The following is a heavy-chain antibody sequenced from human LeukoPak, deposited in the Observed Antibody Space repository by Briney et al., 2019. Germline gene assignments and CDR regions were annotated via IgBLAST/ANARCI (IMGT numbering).Heavy chain of an antibody. CDR2: ISSSSSYT. J-gene: IGHJ4*02. CDR3: ARDTEYSGYGWTY. V-gene: IGHV3-11*06. Sequence: GGSLRLSCAASGFTFSDYYMSWICQAPGKGLEWVSYISSSSSYTNYADSVKGRFTISRDNAKNSLYLQMNSLRAEDTAVYYCARDTEYSGYGWTYWGQGTLVTVSS. CDR1: GFTFSDYY. D-gene: IGHD5-12*01.